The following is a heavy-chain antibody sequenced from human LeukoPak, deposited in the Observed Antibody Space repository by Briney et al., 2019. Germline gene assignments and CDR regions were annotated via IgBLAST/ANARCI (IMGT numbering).Heavy chain of an antibody. V-gene: IGHV1-18*04. J-gene: IGHJ5*02. Sequence: APVNVSCTASDYTFTSYGISWVRQAPGQGLEWMGWINAYNGNTNYAQKLRGRVTMTTDTSTTTAYMELRSLTSDDTAVYYCARVVIVGGGNYFDPWGQGTLVTVSS. D-gene: IGHD3-16*02. CDR3: ARVVIVGGGNYFDP. CDR1: DYTFTSYG. CDR2: INAYNGNT.